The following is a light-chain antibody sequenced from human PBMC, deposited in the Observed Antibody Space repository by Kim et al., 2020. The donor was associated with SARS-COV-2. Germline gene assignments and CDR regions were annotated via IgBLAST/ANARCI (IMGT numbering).Light chain of an antibody. CDR1: QRISNY. CDR3: QQGYKTPYT. J-gene: IGKJ2*01. CDR2: AAS. V-gene: IGKV1-39*01. Sequence: DIQMTQSPSSLSASVGDRVTITCRASQRISNYLNWYQQKPGKAPNLLIYAASSLQSGVPSRFSGSGSGTDFTLTISSLQPEDCATYYCQQGYKTPYTFGQGTKLEI.